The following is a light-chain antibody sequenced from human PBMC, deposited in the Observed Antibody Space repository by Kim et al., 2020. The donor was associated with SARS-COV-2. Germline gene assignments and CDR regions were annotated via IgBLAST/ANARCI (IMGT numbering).Light chain of an antibody. CDR2: GAS. CDR1: QSVSNNY. CDR3: QQYGSSPPYT. V-gene: IGKV3-20*01. J-gene: IGKJ2*01. Sequence: EIVLTQSPGTLSLSPGERATLSCRASQSVSNNYLAWYQHIPGQAPRLLIYGASSRATGIPDRFSGSGSGTDFTLSISRMEPEDSAVYYCQQYGSSPPYTFGQGTKLQI.